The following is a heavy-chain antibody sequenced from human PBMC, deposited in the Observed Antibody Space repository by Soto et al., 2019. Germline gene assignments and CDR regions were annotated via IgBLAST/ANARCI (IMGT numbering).Heavy chain of an antibody. Sequence: GGSLRLSCAASGFSVSDNYVTWVRQAPGKGLEWVSVIYAGGDTFYADSVKGRFTISRDASENMVYLQMRSLTVEDTAVYHCARGLRFCSGGACYEYWGQGTVVTVSS. CDR1: GFSVSDNY. CDR3: ARGLRFCSGGACYEY. V-gene: IGHV3-53*01. CDR2: IYAGGDT. J-gene: IGHJ4*02. D-gene: IGHD2-21*02.